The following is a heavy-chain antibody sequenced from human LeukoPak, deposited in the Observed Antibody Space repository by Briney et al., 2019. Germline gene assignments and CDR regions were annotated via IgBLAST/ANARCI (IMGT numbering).Heavy chain of an antibody. Sequence: GGSLRLSCAASGFTFSNYVMQWVRQAPGKGLEWVSVIYSGGSTYYADSVKGRFTISRDNSKNTLYLQMNSLRAEDTAVYYCARSPFGSGSYYNYWGQGTLVTVSS. V-gene: IGHV3-66*01. CDR1: GFTFSNYV. CDR3: ARSPFGSGSYYNY. CDR2: IYSGGST. D-gene: IGHD3-10*01. J-gene: IGHJ4*02.